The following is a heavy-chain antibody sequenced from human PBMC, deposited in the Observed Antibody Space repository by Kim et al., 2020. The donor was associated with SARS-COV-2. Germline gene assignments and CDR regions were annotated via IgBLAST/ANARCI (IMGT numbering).Heavy chain of an antibody. CDR3: ARDSGRWGNWFDP. D-gene: IGHD7-27*01. CDR2: IIPIFGTA. CDR1: GGTFSSYA. V-gene: IGHV1-69*13. Sequence: SVKVSCKASGGTFSSYAISWVRQAPGQGLELMGGIIPIFGTANYAQKFQGRVTITADESTSTAYMELSSLRSEDTAVYYCARDSGRWGNWFDPWGQGTLVTVSS. J-gene: IGHJ5*02.